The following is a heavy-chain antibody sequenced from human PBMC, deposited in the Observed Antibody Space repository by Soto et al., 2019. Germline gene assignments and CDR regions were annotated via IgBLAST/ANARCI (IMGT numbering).Heavy chain of an antibody. J-gene: IGHJ4*02. CDR3: VRQAGGASTPGDDY. CDR1: GYTFDAFD. Sequence: QVQLVQSGAEVRKPWSSVRVSCRASGYTFDAFDIHWVRQATGPGLELMGWMNPYTGEADYTQTFRGRVSMTRDTSVSTAYMELTSLTSEDSAIYFCVRQAGGASTPGDDYWGQGTLVTVSS. V-gene: IGHV1-8*01. D-gene: IGHD2-15*01. CDR2: MNPYTGEA.